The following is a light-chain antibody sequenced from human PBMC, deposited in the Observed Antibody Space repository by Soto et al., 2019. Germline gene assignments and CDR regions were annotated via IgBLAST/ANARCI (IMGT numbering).Light chain of an antibody. CDR1: QPINNY. CDR3: QRSHTTPPWT. CDR2: AGS. V-gene: IGKV1-39*01. Sequence: DIQMTQSPSSLSASVGDRVTLTCRASQPINNYLNWYQQKAGKAPKLVIYAGSSLHSGAPSRFRGGGSGTDFNLTISDLQPEDSATYFCQRSHTTPPWTFGLGTRVEI. J-gene: IGKJ1*01.